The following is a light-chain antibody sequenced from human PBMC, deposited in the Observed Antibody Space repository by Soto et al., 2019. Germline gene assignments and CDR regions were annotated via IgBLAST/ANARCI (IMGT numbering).Light chain of an antibody. V-gene: IGKV3-15*01. CDR2: GAS. Sequence: EIVMTQSPASLSVSPGEGATLSCRASQTVASNLAWYQQKPGQGPRLLIHGASTRAPGVPARFSGSGSGTDFTLPISSLHSEDFAVYDCQQHHTCPHQYTVCQGTKLQI. J-gene: IGKJ2*01. CDR1: QTVASN. CDR3: QQHHTCPHQYT.